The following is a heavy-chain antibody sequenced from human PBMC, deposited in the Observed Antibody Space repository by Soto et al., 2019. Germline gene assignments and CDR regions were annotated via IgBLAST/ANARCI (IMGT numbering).Heavy chain of an antibody. CDR3: ARALGYSSTSRLDL. Sequence: QVQLVQSGAEVEKPGASVKVSCKASGYTFTTYDFNWVRQAPGHGLEWMGWMNPDTGNTDYAQKFQGRVTMTRDTSISTAFMALSGLTAEDTAVYYCARALGYSSTSRLDLWGQGTLVTVSS. J-gene: IGHJ4*02. D-gene: IGHD6-19*01. CDR1: GYTFTTYD. V-gene: IGHV1-8*01. CDR2: MNPDTGNT.